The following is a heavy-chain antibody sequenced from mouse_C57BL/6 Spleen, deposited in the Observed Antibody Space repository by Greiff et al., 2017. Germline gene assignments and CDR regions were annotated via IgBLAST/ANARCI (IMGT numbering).Heavy chain of an antibody. CDR2: IRNKANGYTT. V-gene: IGHV7-3*01. Sequence: EVKLMESGGGLVPPGGSLSLSCAASGFTFTDYYMSWVRQPPGKALEWLGFIRNKANGYTTEYSASVQGRFTISRDNSQSILYLQMNALRAEDSATYYCARYEGAITTAWYFDVWGTGTTVTVSS. CDR3: ARYEGAITTAWYFDV. D-gene: IGHD1-1*01. CDR1: GFTFTDYY. J-gene: IGHJ1*03.